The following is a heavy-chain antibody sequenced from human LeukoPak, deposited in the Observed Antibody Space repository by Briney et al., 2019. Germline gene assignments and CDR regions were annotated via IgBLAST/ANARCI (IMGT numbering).Heavy chain of an antibody. CDR2: LSGSGAST. CDR1: GFTFSSCA. D-gene: IGHD5-18*01. V-gene: IGHV3-23*01. J-gene: IGHJ4*02. Sequence: GGSLRLSCAASGFTFSSCAMTWVRQAPGKGLEWVSSLSGSGASTFYADSVKGRFTISRDNSRNTLSLQMSSLRAEDTAVYFCAKYLGKYSYGYSGLDYWGQGTLVTVSS. CDR3: AKYLGKYSYGYSGLDY.